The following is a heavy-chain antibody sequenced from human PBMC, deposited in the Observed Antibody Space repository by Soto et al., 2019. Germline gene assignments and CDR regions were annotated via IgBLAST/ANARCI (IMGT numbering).Heavy chain of an antibody. Sequence: EVQLLESGGGLVQPGGSLRLSCAASGFTFSSYAMSWVRQAPGKGLEWVSAISGSGGSTYYADSVKGRFTISRDNSKNTLYLQMNSLRAEDTAVYYCAKAGNLGELSLYGIYWYFDLWGRGTLVTVSS. CDR3: AKAGNLGELSLYGIYWYFDL. D-gene: IGHD3-16*02. CDR2: ISGSGGST. CDR1: GFTFSSYA. V-gene: IGHV3-23*01. J-gene: IGHJ2*01.